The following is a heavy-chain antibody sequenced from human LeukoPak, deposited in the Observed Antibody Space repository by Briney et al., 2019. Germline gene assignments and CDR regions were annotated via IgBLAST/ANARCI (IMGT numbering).Heavy chain of an antibody. V-gene: IGHV4-59*01. D-gene: IGHD3-10*01. CDR1: GGSISSYY. Sequence: PSETLSLTCTVSGGSISSYYWSWIRQPPGKGLEWIGYIYYSGSTNYNPSLKSRVTISVDTSKNQFSLKLSSVTAADTAVYYCAREEFGEFVTRWGQGTLVTVSS. CDR3: AREEFGEFVTR. CDR2: IYYSGST. J-gene: IGHJ4*02.